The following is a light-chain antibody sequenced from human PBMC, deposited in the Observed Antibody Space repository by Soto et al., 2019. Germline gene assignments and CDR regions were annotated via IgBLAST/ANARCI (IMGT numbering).Light chain of an antibody. J-gene: IGLJ3*02. CDR3: LLYYGGAPV. CDR1: TGAVTSGYY. CDR2: STT. V-gene: IGLV7-43*01. Sequence: QAVVTQEPSLTVSPGGTVTLTCASSTGAVTSGYYPNWFQQKPGQAPRALIYSTTYKHSWTPARFSGSLLGGKAALTLSGVQPEDEAEYYCLLYYGGAPVCGGGTKLTVL.